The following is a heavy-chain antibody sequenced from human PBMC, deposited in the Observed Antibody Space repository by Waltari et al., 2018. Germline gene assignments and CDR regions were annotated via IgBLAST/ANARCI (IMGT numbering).Heavy chain of an antibody. D-gene: IGHD3-10*01. CDR1: GTSIKSHH. J-gene: IGHJ6*02. CDR3: ARDFYGTDIYDNYYYYGVDV. Sequence: QVQLQESGPGLVKPSETLSLTCSVSGTSIKSHHWSWIRQPAGKGLEWSGHIYTDGKVTYNPPLASRVTMSLDTSQNQFSLRLTSATAADAATYYCARDFYGTDIYDNYYYYGVDVWGPGTNITVSS. CDR2: IYTDGKV. V-gene: IGHV4-4*07.